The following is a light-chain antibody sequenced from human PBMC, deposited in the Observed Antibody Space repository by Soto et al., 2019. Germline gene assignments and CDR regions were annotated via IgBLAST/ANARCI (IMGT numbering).Light chain of an antibody. Sequence: DIQMTQSPSTLSASVGDRVTITCRASQSISSYLAWYQQKPGKAPKLLIYDASRLETGVPSRFSGSGYGTEFTLTISSLQPDDFATYYCQQYDSYSGFGPGTKVDIK. J-gene: IGKJ3*01. CDR3: QQYDSYSG. V-gene: IGKV1-5*01. CDR1: QSISSY. CDR2: DAS.